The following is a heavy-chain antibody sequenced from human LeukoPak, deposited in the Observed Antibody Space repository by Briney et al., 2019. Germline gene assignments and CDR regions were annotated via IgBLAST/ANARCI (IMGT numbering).Heavy chain of an antibody. CDR1: GLTVGSNY. CDR3: ARGSDSNYWFDY. J-gene: IGHJ4*02. CDR2: IYSGGST. D-gene: IGHD4-11*01. Sequence: GGSLRLSCAASGLTVGSNYMRWVRQAPGKGLEWVSVIYSGGSTYYADSVKGRFTISRDNSKNTLYPQMNSLRAEDTAVYYCARGSDSNYWFDYWGQGTLVTVSS. V-gene: IGHV3-53*01.